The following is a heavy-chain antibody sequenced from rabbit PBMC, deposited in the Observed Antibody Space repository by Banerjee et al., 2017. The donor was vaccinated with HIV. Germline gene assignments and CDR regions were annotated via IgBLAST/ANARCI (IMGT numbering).Heavy chain of an antibody. V-gene: IGHV1S45*01. CDR1: GIDFSSSVH. CDR2: ISSSTSGGT. Sequence: QQQLEESGGGLVKPGGTLTLTCEASGIDFSSSVHMCWVRQAPGKGLEWSACISSSTSGGTYYASWAKGRFTISKTSSTTVTLQMTSLTAADTATYFCARADYVDYGYGIHLWGQGTLVTVS. D-gene: IGHD6-1*01. CDR3: ARADYVDYGYGIHL. J-gene: IGHJ3*01.